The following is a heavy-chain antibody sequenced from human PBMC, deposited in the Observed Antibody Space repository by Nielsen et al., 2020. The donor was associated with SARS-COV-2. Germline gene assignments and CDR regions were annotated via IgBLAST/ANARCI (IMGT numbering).Heavy chain of an antibody. Sequence: GGSLRLSCAASGFTFDDYGMSWVRQAPGKGLEWVSGINWNGGSTGYADSVKGRFTISRDNSKNTLYLQMNSLRAEDTAVYYCARDGMATTDGPYGMDVWGQGTTVTFSS. J-gene: IGHJ6*02. CDR3: ARDGMATTDGPYGMDV. CDR2: INWNGGST. V-gene: IGHV3-20*04. CDR1: GFTFDDYG. D-gene: IGHD5-24*01.